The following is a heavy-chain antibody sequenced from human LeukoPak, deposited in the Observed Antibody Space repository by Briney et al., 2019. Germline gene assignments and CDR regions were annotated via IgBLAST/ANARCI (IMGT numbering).Heavy chain of an antibody. D-gene: IGHD6-13*01. J-gene: IGHJ4*02. V-gene: IGHV3-48*01. CDR1: GFTFSSYN. Sequence: GGSLRLSCAASGFTFSSYNMNWVRQAPGKGLGWLSYIASSSTGINYADSVKGRFTISRDNAKNSLYLQMNSLRAEGTAVYYCARRGSSRSEDYWGQGTLVTVSS. CDR3: ARRGSSRSEDY. CDR2: IASSSTGI.